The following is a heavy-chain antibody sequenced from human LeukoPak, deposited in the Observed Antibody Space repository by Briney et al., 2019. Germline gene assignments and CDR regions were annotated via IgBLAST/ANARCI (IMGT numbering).Heavy chain of an antibody. J-gene: IGHJ4*02. CDR2: INPSGGST. CDR1: GYTFTSYY. V-gene: IGHV1-46*01. D-gene: IGHD4-17*01. Sequence: RASVKVSCKASGYTFTSYYMHWVRQAPGQGREWMGIINPSGGSTSYAQKFQGRVTMTRDTSISTAYMELSRLRSDDTAVYYCARDRDPDDYGDYYFDYWGQGTLVTVSS. CDR3: ARDRDPDDYGDYYFDY.